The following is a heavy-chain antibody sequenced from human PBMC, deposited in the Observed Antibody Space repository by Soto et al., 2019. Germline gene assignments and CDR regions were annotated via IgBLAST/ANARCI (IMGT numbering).Heavy chain of an antibody. CDR3: ASIWFGDFDY. D-gene: IGHD3-10*01. Sequence: ASETLSLTCTVSGGSISSGDYYWSWIRQPPGKGLEWIGYFHSSGATYKDPSLKSRVTISVDTSKNQISLKLDSVTAADTAVYYCASIWFGDFDYWGHGTLVTVSS. V-gene: IGHV4-30-4*01. CDR1: GGSISSGDYY. J-gene: IGHJ4*01. CDR2: FHSSGAT.